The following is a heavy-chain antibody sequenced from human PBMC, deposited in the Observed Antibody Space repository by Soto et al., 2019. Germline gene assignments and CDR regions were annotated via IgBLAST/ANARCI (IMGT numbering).Heavy chain of an antibody. Sequence: GGSLRLSCAASGFTFSSYGMHWVRQAPGKGLEWVAVIWYDGSNKYYADSVKGRFTISRDNSKNTLYLQMNSLRAEDTAVYYCARVAGDDGFLESFDYWGQGTLVTVSS. V-gene: IGHV3-33*01. CDR1: GFTFSSYG. CDR2: IWYDGSNK. J-gene: IGHJ4*02. CDR3: ARVAGDDGFLESFDY. D-gene: IGHD3-3*01.